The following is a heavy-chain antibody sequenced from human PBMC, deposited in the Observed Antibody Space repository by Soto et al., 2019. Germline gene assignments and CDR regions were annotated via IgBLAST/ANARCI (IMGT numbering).Heavy chain of an antibody. CDR1: GFTFSSYA. Sequence: GGSLRLSCSASGFTFSSYAMHWVRQAPGKGLEYVSAISSNGGSTYYADSVKGRFTISRDNSKNTLYLQMSSLRAEDTAVYYCVKDTCSSTSCYNWFDPWGQRTLVTVSS. CDR2: ISSNGGST. D-gene: IGHD2-2*01. CDR3: VKDTCSSTSCYNWFDP. J-gene: IGHJ5*02. V-gene: IGHV3-64D*06.